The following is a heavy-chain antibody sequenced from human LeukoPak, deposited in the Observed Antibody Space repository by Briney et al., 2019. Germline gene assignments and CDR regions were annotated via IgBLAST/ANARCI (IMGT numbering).Heavy chain of an antibody. CDR2: LYYTGST. J-gene: IGHJ4*02. CDR1: GRSISSYF. V-gene: IGHV4-59*08. CDR3: ARGGPYCSGGSCSDY. Sequence: SETLSLTCTVSGRSISSYFWSWIRQPPGKGREWIGYLYYTGSTNYNPSLKSRVTISVDTSKDQFSLKLSSARAADTAVYYCARGGPYCSGGSCSDYWGQGILVTVSS. D-gene: IGHD2-15*01.